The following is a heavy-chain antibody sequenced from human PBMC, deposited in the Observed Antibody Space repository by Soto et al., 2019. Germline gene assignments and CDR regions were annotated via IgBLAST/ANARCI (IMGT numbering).Heavy chain of an antibody. CDR1: GFTFSSYG. CDR2: IWYDGSNK. D-gene: IGHD6-13*01. Sequence: PGGSLRLSCAASGFTFSSYGMHWVRQAPGKGLEWAAVIWYDGSNKYYADSVKGRFTISRDNSKNTLYLQMNSLRAEDTAVYYCARDAQLVQWVYYFDYWGQGTLVTVS. V-gene: IGHV3-33*01. J-gene: IGHJ4*02. CDR3: ARDAQLVQWVYYFDY.